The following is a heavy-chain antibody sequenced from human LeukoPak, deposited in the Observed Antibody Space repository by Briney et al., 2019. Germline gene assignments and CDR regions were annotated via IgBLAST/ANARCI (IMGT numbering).Heavy chain of an antibody. CDR2: ISSSSSYI. J-gene: IGHJ4*02. D-gene: IGHD2-2*01. CDR3: ARVALRGSYCSSTSCRYYFDY. Sequence: PGGSLRLSCAASGFTFSSYSMNWVRQAPGKGLEWVSCISSSSSYIYYADSVKGRFTISRDNAKNSLYLQMNSLRAEDTAVYYCARVALRGSYCSSTSCRYYFDYWGQGTLVTVSS. V-gene: IGHV3-21*01. CDR1: GFTFSSYS.